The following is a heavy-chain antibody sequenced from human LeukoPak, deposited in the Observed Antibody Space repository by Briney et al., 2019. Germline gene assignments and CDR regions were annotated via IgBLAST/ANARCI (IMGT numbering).Heavy chain of an antibody. CDR2: IYNSGNT. D-gene: IGHD5-18*01. CDR3: ARGHSHPDT. Sequence: SETLSLTCAVSGASISTSYWNWIRQPPGKGLEWIGYIYNSGNTNYNPSLKSRVTISVDTSKNQFALKLSSMTAADTAVYYCARGHSHPDTWGQGTLVTVSS. J-gene: IGHJ5*02. CDR1: GASISTSY. V-gene: IGHV4-59*01.